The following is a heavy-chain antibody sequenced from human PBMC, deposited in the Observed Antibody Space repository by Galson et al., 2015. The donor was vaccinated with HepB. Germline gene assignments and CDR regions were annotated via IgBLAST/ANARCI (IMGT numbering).Heavy chain of an antibody. CDR2: IDHSGST. CDR3: ARDLNDKSNYYDSSGYTYYFDY. V-gene: IGHV4-38-2*02. CDR1: GYSNSSGYY. J-gene: IGHJ4*02. D-gene: IGHD3-22*01. Sequence: ETLYLTCTVSGYSNSSGYYWGWIRQPPGKGLEWIGSIDHSGSTYYNPSLKSRVTISVDTSKHQFSLKLSSVTAADTAVYYCARDLNDKSNYYDSSGYTYYFDYWGQGTLVTVSS.